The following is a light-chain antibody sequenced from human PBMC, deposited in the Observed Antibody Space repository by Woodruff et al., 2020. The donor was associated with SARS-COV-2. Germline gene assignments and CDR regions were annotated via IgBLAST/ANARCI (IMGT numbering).Light chain of an antibody. CDR3: HQSSILPYT. J-gene: IGKJ2*01. CDR2: YAS. CDR1: SIATY. V-gene: IGKV6-21*02. Sequence: SIATYLHWYQHKPDQSPKLLIKYASQSISGVSSRFSGSGSGTDFTLTINGLEAEDAATYYCHQSSILPYTFGQGTKLEI.